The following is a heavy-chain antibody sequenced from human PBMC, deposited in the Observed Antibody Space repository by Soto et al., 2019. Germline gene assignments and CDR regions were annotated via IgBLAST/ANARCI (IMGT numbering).Heavy chain of an antibody. V-gene: IGHV1-18*01. CDR2: ISAYNGNT. Sequence: ASVKVSCKASGYIFTSYGISWVRQAPGQGLEWMGWISAYNGNTNYAQKLQGRVTMTTDTSTSTAYMELRSLRSDDTAVFYCARAPIVVVPAASVNWFDPWGQGTLVTVSS. CDR1: GYIFTSYG. J-gene: IGHJ5*02. D-gene: IGHD2-2*01. CDR3: ARAPIVVVPAASVNWFDP.